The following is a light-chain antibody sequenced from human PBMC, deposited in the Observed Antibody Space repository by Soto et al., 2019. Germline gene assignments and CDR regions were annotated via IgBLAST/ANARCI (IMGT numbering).Light chain of an antibody. CDR3: LQHYNFPRA. CDR2: WAS. Sequence: DIVMAQSPDSLAVSLGERATINCKSSQSLLHSDNNRNVLAWYQHKPGQPPKLLIYWASTRQSGVPDRFSGSGSGTDFTLTISSLQAEDVAVYYCLQHYNFPRAFGQGTKVDIK. CDR1: QSLLHSDNNRNV. V-gene: IGKV4-1*01. J-gene: IGKJ1*01.